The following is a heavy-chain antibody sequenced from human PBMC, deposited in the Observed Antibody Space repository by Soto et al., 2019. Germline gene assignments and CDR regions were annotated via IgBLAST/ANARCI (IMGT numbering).Heavy chain of an antibody. CDR3: ARDRLYSSSEYYFDY. Sequence: GGSLRLSCAASGFTFSSYAMHWVRQAPGKGLEWVAVISYDGSNKYYADSVKGRFTISRDNSKNTLYLQMNSLRAEDTAVYYCARDRLYSSSEYYFDYWGQGTLVTVSS. CDR2: ISYDGSNK. CDR1: GFTFSSYA. V-gene: IGHV3-30-3*01. J-gene: IGHJ4*02. D-gene: IGHD6-6*01.